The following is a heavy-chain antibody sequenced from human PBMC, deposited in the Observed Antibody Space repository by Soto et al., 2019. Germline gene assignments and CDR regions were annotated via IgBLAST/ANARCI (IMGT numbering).Heavy chain of an antibody. CDR3: ALGSWSGETFDI. J-gene: IGHJ3*02. CDR1: GGTFNVYT. V-gene: IGHV1-69*02. D-gene: IGHD6-13*01. CDR2: IIPMLAIT. Sequence: QVQLVQSGAEVKKPGSSVKVSCKASGGTFNVYTIIWVRQAPGQGLEWMGWIIPMLAITNYAQRFQGRVTLTADTSTTTAYMELSSLTSEDTAVYYCALGSWSGETFDIWGQGTLVTVSS.